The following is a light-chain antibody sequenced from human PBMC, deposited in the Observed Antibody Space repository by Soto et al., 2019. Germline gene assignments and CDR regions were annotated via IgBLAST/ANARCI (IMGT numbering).Light chain of an antibody. CDR1: TGAVTSGYY. V-gene: IGLV7-43*01. Sequence: QTVVTQEPSLTVSPGGTVTLTCASSTGAVTSGYYPNWFQQKPGQAPRALIYNTNNKHSWTPARFSGYLLGARAALTLSGVQPEDEAEYYCLLYYGDAVVFGGGTKLTVL. CDR2: NTN. CDR3: LLYYGDAVV. J-gene: IGLJ2*01.